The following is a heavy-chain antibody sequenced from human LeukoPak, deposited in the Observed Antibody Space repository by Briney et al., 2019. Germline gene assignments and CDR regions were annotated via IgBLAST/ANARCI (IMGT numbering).Heavy chain of an antibody. Sequence: SQTLSLTCTVSGSSISSGGYYWSWIRQHPGKGLEWIGYIYYSGSTYYNPSLKSRVTISVDTSKNQFSLKLSSVTAADTAVYYCARVIVVVPAALSGWFDPWGQGTLVTVSS. CDR3: ARVIVVVPAALSGWFDP. CDR2: IYYSGST. CDR1: GSSISSGGYY. V-gene: IGHV4-31*03. D-gene: IGHD2-2*01. J-gene: IGHJ5*02.